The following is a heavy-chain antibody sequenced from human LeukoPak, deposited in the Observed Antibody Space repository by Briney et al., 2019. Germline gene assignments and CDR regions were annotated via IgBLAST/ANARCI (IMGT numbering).Heavy chain of an antibody. Sequence: GGSLRLSCAASGFTFSSYGMHWVRQAPGKGLEWVAFIRYDGSNKYYADSVKGRSTISRDNSKNTLYLQMNSLRAEDTAVYYCANTGYSSGWRHFDYWGQGTLVTVSS. CDR2: IRYDGSNK. CDR1: GFTFSSYG. D-gene: IGHD6-19*01. J-gene: IGHJ4*02. V-gene: IGHV3-30*02. CDR3: ANTGYSSGWRHFDY.